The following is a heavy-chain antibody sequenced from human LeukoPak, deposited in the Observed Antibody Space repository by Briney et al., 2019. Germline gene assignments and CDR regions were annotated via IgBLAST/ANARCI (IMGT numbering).Heavy chain of an antibody. D-gene: IGHD3-16*02. J-gene: IGHJ6*03. V-gene: IGHV3-7*01. CDR2: IKQDGSEK. Sequence: GGSLRLSCAASGFTFSSYWFHWVRQAPGKGLEWVANIKQDGSEKYYVDSVKGRFTISRDNAKNSLYLQMNSLRAEDTAVYYCARSISSDYYYYMDVWGKGTTVTVSS. CDR3: ARSISSDYYYYMDV. CDR1: GFTFSSYW.